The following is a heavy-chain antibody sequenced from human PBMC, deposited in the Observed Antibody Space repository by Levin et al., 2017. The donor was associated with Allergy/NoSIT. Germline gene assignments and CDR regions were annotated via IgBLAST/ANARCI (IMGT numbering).Heavy chain of an antibody. D-gene: IGHD2-2*02. CDR2: IYSGGST. CDR3: AREDPDSAAIEDYYYDYGMDV. V-gene: IGHV3-66*01. CDR1: GFTVSSNY. J-gene: IGHJ6*02. Sequence: GGSLRLSCAASGFTVSSNYMSWVRQAPGKGLEWVSVIYSGGSTYYADSVKGRFTISRDNSKNTLYLQMNSLRAEDTAVYYCAREDPDSAAIEDYYYDYGMDVWGQGTTVTVSS.